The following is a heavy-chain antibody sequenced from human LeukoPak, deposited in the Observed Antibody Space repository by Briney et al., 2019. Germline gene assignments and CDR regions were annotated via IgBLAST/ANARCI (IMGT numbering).Heavy chain of an antibody. CDR1: GGSFSGYY. V-gene: IGHV4-34*01. D-gene: IGHD3-10*01. Sequence: SETLSLTCAVYGGSFSGYYWSWIRQPPGKGLEWIGEINHSGSTNYNPSLKSRVTISVDTSKNQFSLKLSSVTAADTAVYYCARGGMVRDSDYWGQGTLVTVSS. CDR3: ARGGMVRDSDY. J-gene: IGHJ4*02. CDR2: INHSGST.